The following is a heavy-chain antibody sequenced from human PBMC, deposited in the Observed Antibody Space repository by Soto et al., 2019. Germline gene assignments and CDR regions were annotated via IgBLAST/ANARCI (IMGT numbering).Heavy chain of an antibody. D-gene: IGHD3-16*01. CDR3: ARAISTRGNGMDV. Sequence: TLSLTCTVSGASISSGGSYWSWIRQHPGKALEWIGYIYYSGNTYYNPSLQSRLTISVDASKNQFSLKLSSVTAADTAVYYCARAISTRGNGMDVWGQGTRVTVSS. J-gene: IGHJ6*02. CDR2: IYYSGNT. CDR1: GASISSGGSY. V-gene: IGHV4-31*03.